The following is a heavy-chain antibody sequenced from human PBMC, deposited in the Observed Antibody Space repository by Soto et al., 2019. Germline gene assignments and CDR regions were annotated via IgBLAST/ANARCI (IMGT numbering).Heavy chain of an antibody. V-gene: IGHV4-34*01. CDR3: ARTYSSSWSPFEY. CDR1: GGSFSGYY. Sequence: QVQLQQWGAGLLKPSETLSLTCAVYGGSFSGYYWRWIRQPPGKGLEWIGEINQSGSTNYNPSLKSRVTISVATTKNQFSLKLSSVTAADTAVYYCARTYSSSWSPFEYWGQGTLVTVSS. J-gene: IGHJ4*02. CDR2: INQSGST. D-gene: IGHD6-13*01.